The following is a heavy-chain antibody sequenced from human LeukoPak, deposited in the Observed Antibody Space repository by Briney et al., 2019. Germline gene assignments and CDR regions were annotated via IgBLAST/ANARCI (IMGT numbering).Heavy chain of an antibody. CDR3: VRDPAANYYDSTFDY. CDR1: GFTFSNHA. V-gene: IGHV3-64D*09. D-gene: IGHD3-22*01. J-gene: IGHJ4*02. CDR2: ISSNGGTT. Sequence: GGSLRLSCSASGFTFSNHAMHWVRQAPGKGLEFVAAISSNGGTTYHADSVEGRFSISRDNSKNTLFLQMTFLRIEDTAVYYCVRDPAANYYDSTFDYWGQGTLVTVSA.